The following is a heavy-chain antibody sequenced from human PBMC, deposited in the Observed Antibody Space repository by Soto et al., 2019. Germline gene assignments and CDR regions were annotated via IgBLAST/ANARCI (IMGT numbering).Heavy chain of an antibody. J-gene: IGHJ4*02. Sequence: PGGSLRLSCAASGFTFSSYGMHWVRQAPGKGLEWVAVISYDGSNKYYADSVKGRFTISRDNSKNTLYLQMNSLRAEDTAVYYCAKDGLAYDSSGTFPDYWGQGTLVTVSS. D-gene: IGHD3-22*01. CDR3: AKDGLAYDSSGTFPDY. CDR2: ISYDGSNK. V-gene: IGHV3-30*18. CDR1: GFTFSSYG.